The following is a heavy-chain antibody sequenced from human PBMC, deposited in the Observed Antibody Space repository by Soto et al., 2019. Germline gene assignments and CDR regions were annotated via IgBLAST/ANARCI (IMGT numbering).Heavy chain of an antibody. J-gene: IGHJ6*02. CDR2: IIPIFGTA. CDR3: ARNIVVVPAAPGDYYYYYGMDV. D-gene: IGHD2-2*01. V-gene: IGHV1-69*13. Sequence: SVKVSCKXSGGTFSSYAISWVRQAPGQGLEWMGGIIPIFGTANYAQKFQGRVTITADESTSTAYMELSSLRSEDTAVHYCARNIVVVPAAPGDYYYYYGMDVWGQGTTVTVSS. CDR1: GGTFSSYA.